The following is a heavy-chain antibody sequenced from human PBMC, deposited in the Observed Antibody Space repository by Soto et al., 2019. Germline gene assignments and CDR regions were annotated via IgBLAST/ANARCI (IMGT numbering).Heavy chain of an antibody. CDR3: ARLGRGYCETGSCDPPQ. J-gene: IGHJ4*02. D-gene: IGHD2-15*01. V-gene: IGHV5-51*01. CDR2: IYPGDSNT. CDR1: GYSFTSYW. Sequence: GESLKISCKGSGYSFTSYWIGWVRQMPGKGLEWMGIIYPGDSNTRYSPSLQGQVTISVDKSISTAYLQWSSLKATDTAMYYCARLGRGYCETGSCDPPQWGQGTLVTVSS.